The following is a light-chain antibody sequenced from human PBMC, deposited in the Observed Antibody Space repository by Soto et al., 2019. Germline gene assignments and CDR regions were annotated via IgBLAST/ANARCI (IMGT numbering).Light chain of an antibody. CDR1: FSNIGSNY. CDR2: RDN. Sequence: QSVLTQPPSASGTPGQSVTMSCSGSFSNIGSNYVYWYQQFPGTAPKLLIYRDNQRPSGVPDRFSGSKSDTSASLAISGLRSDDEAQYYCAAWDDSLRGWVFGGGTKLTVL. J-gene: IGLJ3*02. V-gene: IGLV1-47*01. CDR3: AAWDDSLRGWV.